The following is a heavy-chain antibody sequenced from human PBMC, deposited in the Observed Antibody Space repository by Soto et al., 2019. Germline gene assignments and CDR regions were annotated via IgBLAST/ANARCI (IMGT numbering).Heavy chain of an antibody. CDR3: AKAAASIAAYYFDY. CDR1: GFTFSSYA. CDR2: ISSNGGST. D-gene: IGHD6-6*01. J-gene: IGHJ4*02. Sequence: GGSLRLSCSASGFTFSSYAMHWVRQAPGKGLEYVSAISSNGGSTYYADSVKGRFTISRDNSKNTLYLQMSSLRAEDTAVYYCAKAAASIAAYYFDYWGQGTLVTVSS. V-gene: IGHV3-64D*09.